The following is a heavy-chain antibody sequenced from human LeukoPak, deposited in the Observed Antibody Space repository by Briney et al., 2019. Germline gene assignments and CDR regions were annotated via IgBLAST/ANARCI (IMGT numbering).Heavy chain of an antibody. J-gene: IGHJ4*02. D-gene: IGHD3-9*01. CDR2: IYTGGSA. V-gene: IGHV3-53*01. CDR3: ARDGTDVLTDRIRFDY. Sequence: GGSLRLSCAASGLTVSSNYMSWVRQAPGKGLEWVSLIYTGGSAYYADSVKGRFTISRHNSKNTLYLQMNSLRAEDTAVYHCARDGTDVLTDRIRFDYWGQGTPVTVSS. CDR1: GLTVSSNY.